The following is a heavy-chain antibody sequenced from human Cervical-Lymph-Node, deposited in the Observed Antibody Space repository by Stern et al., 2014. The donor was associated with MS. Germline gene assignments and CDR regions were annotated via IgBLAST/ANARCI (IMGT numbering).Heavy chain of an antibody. CDR2: IYYSGST. CDR1: GGSISSSSYY. D-gene: IGHD1-14*01. Sequence: QVQLQESGPGLVKPSETLSLTCTVSGGSISSSSYYWGWIRQPPGKGLEWIGSIYYSGSTYYNPSLKSRVTISVDTSKNQFSLKRSSLTAADTAVYYCATGITDSYYFDYWGQGTLVTVSS. V-gene: IGHV4-39*01. J-gene: IGHJ4*02. CDR3: ATGITDSYYFDY.